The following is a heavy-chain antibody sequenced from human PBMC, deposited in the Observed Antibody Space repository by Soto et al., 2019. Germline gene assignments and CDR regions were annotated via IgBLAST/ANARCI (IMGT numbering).Heavy chain of an antibody. J-gene: IGHJ3*02. Sequence: SVKVSCKASGGTFSSYAISWVRQAPGQGLEWMGGIIPIFGTANYAQKFQGRVTITADESTSTAYMELSSLRSEDTAVYYCARGSITIFGVVIMGDAFDIWGQGTMVTVSS. D-gene: IGHD3-3*01. CDR3: ARGSITIFGVVIMGDAFDI. CDR2: IIPIFGTA. CDR1: GGTFSSYA. V-gene: IGHV1-69*13.